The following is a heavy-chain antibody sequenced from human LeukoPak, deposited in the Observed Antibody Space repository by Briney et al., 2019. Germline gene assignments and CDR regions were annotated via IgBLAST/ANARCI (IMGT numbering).Heavy chain of an antibody. J-gene: IGHJ4*02. CDR1: GYTFTGYY. Sequence: ASVKVSCKASGYTFTGYYMHWVRQAPGQGLEWMGWISAYNGNTNYAQKLQGRVTMTTDTSTSTAYMELRSLRSDDTAVYYCARVQQLPDYWGQGTLVTVSS. D-gene: IGHD6-13*01. V-gene: IGHV1-18*04. CDR2: ISAYNGNT. CDR3: ARVQQLPDY.